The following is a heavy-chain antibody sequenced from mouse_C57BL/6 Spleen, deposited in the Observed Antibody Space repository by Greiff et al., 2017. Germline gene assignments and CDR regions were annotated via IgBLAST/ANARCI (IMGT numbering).Heavy chain of an antibody. D-gene: IGHD2-4*01. J-gene: IGHJ3*01. V-gene: IGHV1-77*01. CDR3: ARSGDYDYDGTWFAY. CDR2: IGPGSGST. Sequence: QVQLKQSGAELVKPGASVKISCKASGYTFTDYYINWVKQRPGQGLEWIGKIGPGSGSTYYNEKFKGKATLTADKSSSTAYMQLGSLTSEDSAVYFCARSGDYDYDGTWFAYWGQGTLVTVSA. CDR1: GYTFTDYY.